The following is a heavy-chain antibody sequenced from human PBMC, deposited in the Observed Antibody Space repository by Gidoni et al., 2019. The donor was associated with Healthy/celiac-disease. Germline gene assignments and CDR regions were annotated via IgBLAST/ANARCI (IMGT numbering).Heavy chain of an antibody. CDR3: ARADDSSGYCPGCFDY. Sequence: QVQLQESGPGLVKPSQTLSLTCTVSGGSISRGSYYWSWIRQPAGKGLEWIGRIYTSGSTNYNPSLKSRVTISVDTSKNQFSLKLSSVTAADTAVYYCARADDSSGYCPGCFDYWGQGTLVTVSS. CDR2: IYTSGST. CDR1: GGSISRGSYY. V-gene: IGHV4-61*02. D-gene: IGHD3-22*01. J-gene: IGHJ4*02.